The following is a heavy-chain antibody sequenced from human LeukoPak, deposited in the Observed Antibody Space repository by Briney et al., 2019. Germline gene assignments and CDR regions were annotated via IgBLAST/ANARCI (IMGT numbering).Heavy chain of an antibody. D-gene: IGHD3-22*01. Sequence: SVKVSCKASGGTFSSYAISWVRQAPGQGLEWMGGIIPIFGTANYAQKFQGRVTITTDESTSTAYMELSSLRSEDTAVYYCARGHYYDSSGYLYYFDYWGQGTLVTVSS. CDR1: GGTFSSYA. CDR2: IIPIFGTA. CDR3: ARGHYYDSSGYLYYFDY. J-gene: IGHJ4*02. V-gene: IGHV1-69*05.